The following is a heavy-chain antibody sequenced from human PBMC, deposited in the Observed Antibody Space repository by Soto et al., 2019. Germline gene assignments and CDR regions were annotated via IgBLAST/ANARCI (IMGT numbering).Heavy chain of an antibody. CDR1: GFTFSSYW. D-gene: IGHD6-6*01. V-gene: IGHV3-74*01. Sequence: PGGSLRLSCAASGFTFSSYWMHWVRQAPGKGLVWVSRINSDGTTTNYADSVKGRFTISKDNAKNTLYLQMNSLRAEGTAVYYCARWGSGIAARPMDYWGRGTLVTVS. CDR3: ARWGSGIAARPMDY. CDR2: INSDGTTT. J-gene: IGHJ4*02.